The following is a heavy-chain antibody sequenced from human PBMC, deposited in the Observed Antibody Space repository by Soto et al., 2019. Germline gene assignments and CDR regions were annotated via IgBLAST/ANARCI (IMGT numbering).Heavy chain of an antibody. D-gene: IGHD1-26*01. J-gene: IGHJ5*02. CDR3: AKGSSGSYPNWFGP. V-gene: IGHV1-46*01. CDR1: GYTFTNYY. CDR2: VTPSSGST. Sequence: GASVKVSCKTSGYTFTNYYKRWGEKGHGQGLEWMGIVTPSSGSTSYPQKFQGRVTRTRDTSTSTVYMDLSSLKSEDTAVYYCAKGSSGSYPNWFGPWGQGTLVTVSS.